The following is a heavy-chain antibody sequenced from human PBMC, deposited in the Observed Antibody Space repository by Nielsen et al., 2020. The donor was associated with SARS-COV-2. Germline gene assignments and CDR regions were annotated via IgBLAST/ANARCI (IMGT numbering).Heavy chain of an antibody. V-gene: IGHV3-9*01. CDR1: GFTFDDYA. J-gene: IGHJ4*02. Sequence: GGSLRLSCAASGFTFDDYAMHWVRQAPGKGLEWVSGISWNSGSIGYADSVKGRFTISRDNAKNSLYLQMNSLRAEDTALYYCARGRRVGTTIFEYWGQGTLVTVSS. D-gene: IGHD1-14*01. CDR3: ARGRRVGTTIFEY. CDR2: ISWNSGSI.